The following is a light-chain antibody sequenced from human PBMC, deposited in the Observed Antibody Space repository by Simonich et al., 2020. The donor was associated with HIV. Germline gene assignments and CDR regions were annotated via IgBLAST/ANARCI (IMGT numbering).Light chain of an antibody. CDR2: DVS. Sequence: QSALTQPRSVSGSPGQSVTFSCTGTSSDVGGYKYVSWYQPHPGKAPKLMIYDVSKRPSGVPDRFSGSKSGNTASLTISGLQAEDEADYYCSSYAGSNNHVVFGGGTKLTVL. V-gene: IGLV2-11*01. CDR1: SSDVGGYKY. J-gene: IGLJ2*01. CDR3: SSYAGSNNHVV.